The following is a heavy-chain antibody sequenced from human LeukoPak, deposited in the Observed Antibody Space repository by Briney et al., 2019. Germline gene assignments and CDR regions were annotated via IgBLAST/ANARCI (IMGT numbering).Heavy chain of an antibody. D-gene: IGHD3-22*01. CDR1: GGSISSSSYY. V-gene: IGHV4-39*01. CDR3: ISSGYYSY. Sequence: SETLSLTCTVSGGSISSSSYYWGWIRQPPGKGLEWIGSIYYSGSTYYHPSLKSRVTISVDTSKNQFSLKLSSVTAADTAVYYCISSGYYSYWGQGTLVTVSS. CDR2: IYYSGST. J-gene: IGHJ4*02.